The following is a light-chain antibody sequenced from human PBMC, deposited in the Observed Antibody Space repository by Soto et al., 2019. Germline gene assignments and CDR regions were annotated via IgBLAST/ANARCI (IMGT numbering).Light chain of an antibody. CDR2: VAS. CDR3: QQYGSSPIT. V-gene: IGKV3-20*01. Sequence: EIVLTQSPGTLSLSPGERATLSCRASRSVSSSYLAWYQQRPGQAPRLLIYVASNRATGTPDRFSGSGSVTDFTLTISSLVPEDFAVYYCQQYGSSPITFGQGTRLEIK. J-gene: IGKJ5*01. CDR1: RSVSSSY.